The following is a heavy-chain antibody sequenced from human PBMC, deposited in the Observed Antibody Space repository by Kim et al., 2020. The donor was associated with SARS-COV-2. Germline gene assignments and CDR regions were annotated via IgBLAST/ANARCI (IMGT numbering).Heavy chain of an antibody. Sequence: DSVEGRFTISSDHSKNTLYLQMNSLRAEDTAVYYCARGGGVSVRQLFDYWGQGTLVTVSS. CDR3: ARGGGVSVRQLFDY. J-gene: IGHJ4*02. D-gene: IGHD3-16*01. V-gene: IGHV3-53*01.